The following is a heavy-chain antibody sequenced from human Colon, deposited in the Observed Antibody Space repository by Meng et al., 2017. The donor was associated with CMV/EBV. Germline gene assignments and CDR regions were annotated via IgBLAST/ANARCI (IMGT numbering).Heavy chain of an antibody. Sequence: CKASGFTFNTYSIHWVRQAPGQRLEWMGWVNTGNGNTKYSRNFQGRVTITRDSSATTTYMELNSLTSEDTAVYYCARGYTSGCRDYWGQGTLVTVSS. D-gene: IGHD6-19*01. V-gene: IGHV1-3*04. CDR2: VNTGNGNT. CDR1: GFTFNTYS. J-gene: IGHJ4*02. CDR3: ARGYTSGCRDY.